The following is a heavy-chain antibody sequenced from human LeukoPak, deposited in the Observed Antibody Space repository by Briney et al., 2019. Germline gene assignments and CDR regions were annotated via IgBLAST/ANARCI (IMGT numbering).Heavy chain of an antibody. CDR3: ARKGGSYGAFDI. V-gene: IGHV1-2*02. J-gene: IGHJ3*02. CDR1: GYTFTGYY. CDR2: INPNSGGT. D-gene: IGHD1-26*01. Sequence: SVRVSCKASGYTFTGYYMHWVRQAPGQGLEWMGWINPNSGGTNYAQKFQGRVTMTRDTSISTAYMELSRLRSDDTAVYYCARKGGSYGAFDIWGQGTMVTVSS.